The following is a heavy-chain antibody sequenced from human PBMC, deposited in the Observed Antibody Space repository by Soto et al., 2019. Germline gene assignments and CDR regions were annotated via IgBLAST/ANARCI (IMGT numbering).Heavy chain of an antibody. CDR2: INHNSGGT. V-gene: IGHV1-2*02. Sequence: QVQPVQSGAEVKKPGASVKIPCKASGQTFTGHYIHWVRQSPGQGLEWTGWINHNSGGTDYGQKVQGRVTMTRDASISTVYMELTRLRSADTALYYCARGKAIDAEIYNCFDPWGQGTLVTVSS. CDR3: ARGKAIDAEIYNCFDP. CDR1: GQTFTGHY. D-gene: IGHD2-2*01. J-gene: IGHJ5*02.